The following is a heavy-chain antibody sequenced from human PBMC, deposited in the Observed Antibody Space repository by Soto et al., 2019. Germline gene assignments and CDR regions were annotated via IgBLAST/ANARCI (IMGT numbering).Heavy chain of an antibody. V-gene: IGHV3-74*01. CDR1: GFTFSSYW. J-gene: IGHJ4*02. Sequence: PGGSLRLSCAASGFTFSSYWMHWVRQAPGKGLVWVSRINSDGSSTSYADSVKGRYTISRDNAKNTLYLQMNSLRAEDTAVYYCARARGFAATVGNYWGQGTLVTSPQ. CDR2: INSDGSST. D-gene: IGHD4-4*01. CDR3: ARARGFAATVGNY.